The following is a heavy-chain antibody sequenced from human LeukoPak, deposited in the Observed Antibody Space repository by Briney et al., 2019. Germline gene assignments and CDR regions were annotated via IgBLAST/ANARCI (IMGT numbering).Heavy chain of an antibody. V-gene: IGHV4-30-4*08. J-gene: IGHJ4*02. CDR1: GGSISSGDYY. Sequence: PSQTLSLTCTVSGGSISSGDYYWSWIRQPPGKGLEWIGYIYYSGSTYYNPSLKCRVTISVDTSQNQFSLKLGSVTAADTAVYYCARDPLAMVRGVIRWGQGTLVTVSS. CDR2: IYYSGST. CDR3: ARDPLAMVRGVIR. D-gene: IGHD3-10*01.